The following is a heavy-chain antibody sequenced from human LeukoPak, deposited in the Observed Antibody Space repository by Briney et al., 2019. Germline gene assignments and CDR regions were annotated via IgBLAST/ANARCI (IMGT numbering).Heavy chain of an antibody. J-gene: IGHJ4*02. CDR3: ARGWSIAARPFDY. Sequence: PSETLSLTCTVSGGSISSYYWSWIRQPPGKGLEWIGYIYYSGSTNYNPSLKSRVTISVDTSKNQFSLKLSSVTAADTAVYYCARGWSIAARPFDYWGQGPLVTVSS. D-gene: IGHD6-6*01. CDR2: IYYSGST. CDR1: GGSISSYY. V-gene: IGHV4-59*01.